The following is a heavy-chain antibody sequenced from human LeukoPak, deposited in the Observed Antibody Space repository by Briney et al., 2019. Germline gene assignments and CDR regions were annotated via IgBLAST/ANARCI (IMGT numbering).Heavy chain of an antibody. Sequence: GGSLRLSCAASGFTVSSNYMSWVRRTPGKGLEWVSVIYSGGSTYYADSVKGRFTISGDNSKNTLYLQMNSLRAEDTAVYYCARAWYYYDRSDAFDIWGQGTMVTVSS. V-gene: IGHV3-53*01. CDR1: GFTVSSNY. D-gene: IGHD3-10*02. CDR3: ARAWYYYDRSDAFDI. CDR2: IYSGGST. J-gene: IGHJ3*02.